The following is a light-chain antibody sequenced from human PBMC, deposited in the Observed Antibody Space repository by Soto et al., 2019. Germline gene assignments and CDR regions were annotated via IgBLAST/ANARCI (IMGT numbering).Light chain of an antibody. CDR2: AAS. CDR3: QQSDVSPRT. V-gene: IGKV1-39*01. J-gene: IGKJ1*01. CDR1: QSISSY. Sequence: DIQMTQSPSSLSASVGDRVTMTCRASQSISSYLNWYQQKPGKAPKLLIYAASSLQSGVPSRFSGSGYGTDFTLTITSLQLEDFATYYCQQSDVSPRTVGQGTKVDI.